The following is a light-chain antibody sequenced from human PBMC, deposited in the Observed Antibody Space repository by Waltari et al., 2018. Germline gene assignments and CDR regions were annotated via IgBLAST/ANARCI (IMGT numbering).Light chain of an antibody. CDR3: QQYGRSPWT. V-gene: IGKV3-20*01. Sequence: EIELTQSPGTLFLSPGERAALSCRASQSVSSYLAWYQQRPGQGPRLLIYGASSRATGIPDRFSGSGSGTDFNLTISRLEPEDFAVYYCQQYGRSPWTFGQGTNVEIK. J-gene: IGKJ1*01. CDR1: QSVSSY. CDR2: GAS.